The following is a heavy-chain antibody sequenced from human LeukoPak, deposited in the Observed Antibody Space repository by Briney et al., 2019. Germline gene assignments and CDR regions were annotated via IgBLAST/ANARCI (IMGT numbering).Heavy chain of an antibody. J-gene: IGHJ4*02. CDR1: GGSISSSY. V-gene: IGHV4-59*12. D-gene: IGHD2-2*02. CDR2: LLYGAST. CDR3: AREAFTVVPAAIRVFDY. Sequence: SETLSLTCNVSGGSISSSYWSWVRQSPGKGLEWIGYLLYGASTNYHPSLKSRVSISVDTTKNQFSLKLSSVTAADTAVYYCAREAFTVVPAAIRVFDYWGQGTLVTVSS.